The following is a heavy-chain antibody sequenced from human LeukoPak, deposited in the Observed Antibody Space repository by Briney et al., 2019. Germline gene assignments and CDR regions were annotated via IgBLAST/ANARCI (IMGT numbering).Heavy chain of an antibody. V-gene: IGHV3-74*01. CDR2: INHDGSST. J-gene: IGHJ3*01. CDR3: ASIVGGYYPPVDAFDL. D-gene: IGHD3-3*01. Sequence: GGSLRLSCAASGFAFSGFWMHWVRQAPGKGLVWVSRINHDGSSTSYADSVKGRFTISRDNARNTQYLQMNSLRGEDSAVYFCASIVGGYYPPVDAFDLWGQGTMVTVSS. CDR1: GFAFSGFW.